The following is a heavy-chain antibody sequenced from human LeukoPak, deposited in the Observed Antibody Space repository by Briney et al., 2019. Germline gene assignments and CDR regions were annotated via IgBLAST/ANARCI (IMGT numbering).Heavy chain of an antibody. J-gene: IGHJ3*02. CDR3: ARRGWVTGTHAFDI. V-gene: IGHV5-51*01. D-gene: IGHD1-20*01. CDR2: IYPQDSDT. CDR1: GYNFPGDW. Sequence: GESLKISCKASGYNFPGDWIGWVRQVSGKGLEWMGIIYPQDSDTRYSPSFEGQVTISADKSISTAYLQWSSLKASDTAMYYCARRGWVTGTHAFDIWGQGTMVTVSS.